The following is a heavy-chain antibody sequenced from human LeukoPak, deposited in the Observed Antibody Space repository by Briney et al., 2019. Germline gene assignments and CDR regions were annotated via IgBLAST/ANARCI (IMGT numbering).Heavy chain of an antibody. J-gene: IGHJ4*02. Sequence: PSETLSLTCAVYGGSFSGSYWSWIRQPPGKGLEWIGEINHSGSTNYNPSLKSRVTISVDTSKNQFSLKLSSVTAADTAVYYCARTRLRWRYFDYWGQGTLVTVSS. D-gene: IGHD4-23*01. CDR1: GGSFSGSY. CDR3: ARTRLRWRYFDY. V-gene: IGHV4-34*01. CDR2: INHSGST.